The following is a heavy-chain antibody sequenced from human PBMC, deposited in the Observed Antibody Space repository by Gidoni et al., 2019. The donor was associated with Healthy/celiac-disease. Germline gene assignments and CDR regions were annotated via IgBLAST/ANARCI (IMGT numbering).Heavy chain of an antibody. CDR3: ARLVRSYGHTGGGYYYYGMDV. CDR1: GGSISSSSYY. CDR2: IYYSGST. J-gene: IGHJ6*02. V-gene: IGHV4-39*01. Sequence: QLQLQESGPGLVKPSETLSLTCTVSGGSISSSSYYWGWIRQPPGKGLEWIGSIYYSGSTYYNPALKRRVTISVDTSKNQFSLKLSSVTAADTAVYYCARLVRSYGHTGGGYYYYGMDVWGQGTTVTVSS. D-gene: IGHD5-18*01.